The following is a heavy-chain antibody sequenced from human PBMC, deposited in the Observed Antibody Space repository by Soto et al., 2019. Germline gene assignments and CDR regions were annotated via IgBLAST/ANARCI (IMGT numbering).Heavy chain of an antibody. J-gene: IGHJ5*02. D-gene: IGHD2-2*01. Sequence: PSETLSLTCTVSGGSISSYYLSWIRQPPGKGLEWIGYIYYSGSTNYNPSLKSRVTISVDTSKNQFSLKLSSVTAADTAVYYCARADSIVVVPAAIPKIVWFDPWGQGTLVTVSS. CDR3: ARADSIVVVPAAIPKIVWFDP. V-gene: IGHV4-59*01. CDR1: GGSISSYY. CDR2: IYYSGST.